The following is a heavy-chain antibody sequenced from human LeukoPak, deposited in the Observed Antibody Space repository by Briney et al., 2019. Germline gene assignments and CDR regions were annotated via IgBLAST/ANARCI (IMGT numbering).Heavy chain of an antibody. Sequence: VASVKVYCRASGYTFNGYYMHWVRQAPGQGLEWMGWINPNSGGTNYAQKFQGRVTMTRDTSISTAYMELSRLRSDDTAVYYCARVPITMVRGVIKYYFDYWGQGTLVTVSS. CDR2: INPNSGGT. CDR1: GYTFNGYY. V-gene: IGHV1-2*02. J-gene: IGHJ4*02. CDR3: ARVPITMVRGVIKYYFDY. D-gene: IGHD3-10*01.